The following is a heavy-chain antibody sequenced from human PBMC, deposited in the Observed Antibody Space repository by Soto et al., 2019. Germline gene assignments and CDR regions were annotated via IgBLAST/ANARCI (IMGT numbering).Heavy chain of an antibody. V-gene: IGHV4-59*03. J-gene: IGHJ4*01. Sequence: PSETLSLTCTVSGASMSNDYWSWIRQPPGKGLECIGYIYSNGIANYSPSLKSRVTISMDSSKNQFSLKLSSVAAADTAVYHCARLGLRVYDFDSWGQGTLVPV. CDR1: GASMSNDY. CDR2: IYSNGIA. D-gene: IGHD3-16*01. CDR3: ARLGLRVYDFDS.